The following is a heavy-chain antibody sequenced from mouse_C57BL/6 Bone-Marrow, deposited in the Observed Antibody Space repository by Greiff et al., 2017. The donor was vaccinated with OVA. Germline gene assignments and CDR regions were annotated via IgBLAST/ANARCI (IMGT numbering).Heavy chain of an antibody. CDR2: ISNGGGST. CDR3: ARFYLAY. V-gene: IGHV5-12*01. J-gene: IGHJ3*01. CDR1: GFTFSDYY. D-gene: IGHD2-1*01. Sequence: EVKLVESGGGLVQPGGSLKLSCAASGFTFSDYYMYWVRQTPEKRLEWVAYISNGGGSTYYPDTVKGRFTISRDNAKNTLYLQMSRLKSEDTAMYYCARFYLAYWGQGTLVTVSA.